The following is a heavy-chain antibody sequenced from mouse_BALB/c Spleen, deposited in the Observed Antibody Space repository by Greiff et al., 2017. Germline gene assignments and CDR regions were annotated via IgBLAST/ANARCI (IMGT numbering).Heavy chain of an antibody. CDR1: GFNIKDTY. V-gene: IGHV14-3*02. D-gene: IGHD1-2*01. Sequence: EVQLVESGAELVKPGASVKLSCTASGFNIKDTYMHWVKQRPEQGLEWIGRIDPANGNTIYDPKFQGKASITADTSSNTAYLQLSSLTSEDTAVYYCATPLLRLRSWFAYWGQGTLVTVSA. CDR2: IDPANGNT. J-gene: IGHJ3*01. CDR3: ATPLLRLRSWFAY.